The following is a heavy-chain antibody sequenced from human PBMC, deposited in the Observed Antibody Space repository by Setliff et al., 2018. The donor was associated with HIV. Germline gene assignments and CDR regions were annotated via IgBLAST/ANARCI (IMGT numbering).Heavy chain of an antibody. CDR1: GGSISSHY. V-gene: IGHV4-59*11. D-gene: IGHD2-15*01. CDR3: AKEFLDCTGGTCYRLNYYYGLDV. CDR2: IYYSGST. J-gene: IGHJ6*02. Sequence: SETLSLTCTVSGGSISSHYWSWIRQPPGKGLEWIGGIYYSGSTNYNPSLKSRVTLSLDTSKNQFSLKLTSVTAADTAVYYCAKEFLDCTGGTCYRLNYYYGLDVWGQGTTVTVSS.